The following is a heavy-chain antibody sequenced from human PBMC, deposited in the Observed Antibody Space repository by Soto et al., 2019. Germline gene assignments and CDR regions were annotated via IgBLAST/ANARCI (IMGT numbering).Heavy chain of an antibody. CDR2: IYSGGST. V-gene: IGHV3-53*01. CDR1: GFTVSSNY. CDR3: ARHRAPSYGSGRRGCYGMDV. D-gene: IGHD3-10*01. J-gene: IGHJ6*02. Sequence: GGSLRLSCAASGFTVSSNYMSWVRQAPGKGLEWVSVIYSGGSTYYADSVKGRFTISRDNSKNTLYLQMNSLSAEDTAVYYCARHRAPSYGSGRRGCYGMDVWGQGTTVTVSS.